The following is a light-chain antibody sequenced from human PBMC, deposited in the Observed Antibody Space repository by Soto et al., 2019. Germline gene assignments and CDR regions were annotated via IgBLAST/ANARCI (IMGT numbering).Light chain of an antibody. V-gene: IGLV1-51*02. CDR3: GTWDSSLSAPV. J-gene: IGLJ1*01. Sequence: QSVLTQPPSVSAAPGQKVTISCSGSSSNIGNNYVSWYQQLPGTAPKLLIYENNKRPSGIPDRFSGSKSGTSATLGITGLQTGDEADYYCGTWDSSLSAPVFGNGTKVTVL. CDR1: SSNIGNNY. CDR2: ENN.